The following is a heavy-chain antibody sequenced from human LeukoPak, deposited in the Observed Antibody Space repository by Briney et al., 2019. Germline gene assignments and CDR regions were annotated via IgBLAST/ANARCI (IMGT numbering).Heavy chain of an antibody. J-gene: IGHJ4*02. CDR3: ARLKATVSIHAYFDY. V-gene: IGHV5-51*01. Sequence: GESLKISCKGSGYSFTNYWIGWVRQMPGKGLEWMGIIYPGESDIRYSPSFQGQVTISADKSISTAYLQWSSLKASDTAMYYCARLKATVSIHAYFDYWGQGTLVTVSS. CDR2: IYPGESDI. CDR1: GYSFTNYW. D-gene: IGHD4-17*01.